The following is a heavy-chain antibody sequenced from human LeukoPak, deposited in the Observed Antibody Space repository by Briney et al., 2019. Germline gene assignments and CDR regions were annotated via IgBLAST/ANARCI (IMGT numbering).Heavy chain of an antibody. V-gene: IGHV3-21*01. CDR3: ARGLTGSGWTTSNYYYYGMDV. CDR2: ISRSSYYE. Sequence: GGSLRLSCAASGFTFSTYSMNWVRQAPGKGLEWVSSISRSSYYEYYADSVKGRFTISRDNAKNSLLLQVNSLRAEDTAVYYCARGLTGSGWTTSNYYYYGMDVWGQGTTVTVSS. J-gene: IGHJ6*02. CDR1: GFTFSTYS. D-gene: IGHD6-19*01.